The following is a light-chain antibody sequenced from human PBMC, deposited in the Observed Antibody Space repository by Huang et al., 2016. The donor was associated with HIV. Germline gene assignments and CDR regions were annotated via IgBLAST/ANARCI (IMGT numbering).Light chain of an antibody. V-gene: IGKV1-39*01. J-gene: IGKJ4*01. CDR2: AAS. CDR1: QIISNY. CDR3: LQSYSVPLT. Sequence: DIQMTQSPSSLSASVGDRVTITCRASQIISNYLSWYQYRPGRAPKLLVYAASTLQSGVPSRFSGSTVGSDFTLTISNLQPEDSATYYCLQSYSVPLTFGGGTQVEIK.